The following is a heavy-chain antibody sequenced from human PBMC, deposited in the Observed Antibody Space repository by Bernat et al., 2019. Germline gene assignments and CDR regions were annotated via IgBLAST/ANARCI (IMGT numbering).Heavy chain of an antibody. J-gene: IGHJ4*02. Sequence: EVQLVESGGGLVQPGGSLRLSCAASGFTFSNYWMHWFRQAPGKGLVWVSRISTDGSTTTYADSVKGRFTISRDNAKNTVYLQMNTLRADDAAVYYCAGLYCSSCACYDFWGQGALVTVSS. V-gene: IGHV3-74*03. CDR3: AGLYCSSCACYDF. CDR2: ISTDGSTT. D-gene: IGHD2-2*01. CDR1: GFTFSNYW.